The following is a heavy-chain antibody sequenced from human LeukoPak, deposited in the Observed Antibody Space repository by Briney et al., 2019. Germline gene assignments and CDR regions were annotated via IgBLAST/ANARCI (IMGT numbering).Heavy chain of an antibody. J-gene: IGHJ4*02. CDR3: ARGPIVVVTAIPFDY. D-gene: IGHD2-21*02. CDR1: GYTFTSYG. Sequence: ASVKVSCKASGYTFTSYGISWVRQAPGQGLEWMGWISAYNGNTNYAQKLQGRVTMTRDTSTSTAYMELRSLRSDDTAVYYCARGPIVVVTAIPFDYWGQGTLVTVSS. CDR2: ISAYNGNT. V-gene: IGHV1-18*01.